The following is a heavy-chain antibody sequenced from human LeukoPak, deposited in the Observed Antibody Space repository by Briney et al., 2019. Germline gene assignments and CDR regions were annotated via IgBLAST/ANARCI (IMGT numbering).Heavy chain of an antibody. Sequence: GASVKVSCKASGYIFTSYTMHWVRQAPGQRLEWMGWINAGTGNTKYSQKFQGRVTITRDTSASTAYMELSSLRSEDTAVYYCAILWFGETDVWGKGTTVTVSS. V-gene: IGHV1-3*01. CDR1: GYIFTSYT. CDR3: AILWFGETDV. CDR2: INAGTGNT. D-gene: IGHD3-10*01. J-gene: IGHJ6*04.